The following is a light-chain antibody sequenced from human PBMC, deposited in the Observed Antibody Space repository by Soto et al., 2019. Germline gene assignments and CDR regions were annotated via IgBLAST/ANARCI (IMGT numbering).Light chain of an antibody. J-gene: IGKJ1*01. CDR2: GAS. CDR3: QQYGSSPWT. V-gene: IGKV3-20*01. CDR1: QSVSSSY. Sequence: EIVLTQSPGTLSLSPRERATLSCRASQSVSSSYLAWYQQKPGQAPRPLIYGASSRATGIPDRFSGSGSGTDFTLTISRLEPEDFAVYYCQQYGSSPWTFGQGTKV.